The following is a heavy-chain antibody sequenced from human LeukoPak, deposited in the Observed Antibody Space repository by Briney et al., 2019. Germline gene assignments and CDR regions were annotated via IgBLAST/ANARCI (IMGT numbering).Heavy chain of an antibody. CDR1: GYTFTSYY. CDR2: INPSGGST. D-gene: IGHD2-2*01. J-gene: IGHJ4*02. V-gene: IGHV1-46*01. Sequence: GASVKVSCKASGYTFTSYYMHWVRQAPGQGLEWMGIINPSGGSTSYAQKFQGRVTMTRDTSTSTVYMELSSLRSEDTAVYYCARASRYCSSTSCSEGVGFDYWGQGTLVTVSS. CDR3: ARASRYCSSTSCSEGVGFDY.